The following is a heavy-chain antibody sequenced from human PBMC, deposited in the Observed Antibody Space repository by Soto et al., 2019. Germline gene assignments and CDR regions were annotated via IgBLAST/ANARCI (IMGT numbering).Heavy chain of an antibody. CDR1: GYSFTSYW. J-gene: IGHJ4*02. V-gene: IGHV5-51*01. CDR2: IYPRAFAA. D-gene: IGHD3-9*01. Sequence: PGESLKISCKASGYSFTSYWIGCVRQMPGKGLEWMGIIYPRAFAARYSPSFQGHVTISVDKSISIAYLQWTSLKASDTAIYYCARGDWYYDTLYVYSPYCFVYWGQGTLVTVSS. CDR3: ARGDWYYDTLYVYSPYCFVY.